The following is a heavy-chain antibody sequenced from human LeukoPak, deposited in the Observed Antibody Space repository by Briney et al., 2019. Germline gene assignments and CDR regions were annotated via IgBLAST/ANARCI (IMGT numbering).Heavy chain of an antibody. CDR3: ARQTEYYYDSSGYYVY. D-gene: IGHD3-22*01. CDR1: GYSLTSYW. Sequence: GESLKISCKGSGYSLTSYWIGWVRQMPGKGLEWMGIIYPGDSDTRYSPSFQGQVTISADKSISTAYLQWSSLKASDTAMYYCARQTEYYYDSSGYYVYWGQGTLVTVSS. V-gene: IGHV5-51*01. CDR2: IYPGDSDT. J-gene: IGHJ4*02.